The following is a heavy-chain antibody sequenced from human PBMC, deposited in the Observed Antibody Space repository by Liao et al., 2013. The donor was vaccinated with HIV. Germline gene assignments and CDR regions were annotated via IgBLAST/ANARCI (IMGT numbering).Heavy chain of an antibody. Sequence: QVQLQESGPGLVKPSETLSLTCTVSGGSISTYYWSWIRQPAGKGLEWIGRIYNSGTTNYDPSLKSRVTMSLDTSKSQFSLRLSSVTAADTAVYYCARGMGSSSWYYFDYWGQGTLVTVSS. CDR3: ARGMGSSSWYYFDY. D-gene: IGHD6-13*01. V-gene: IGHV4-4*07. CDR2: IYNSGTT. CDR1: GGSISTYY. J-gene: IGHJ4*02.